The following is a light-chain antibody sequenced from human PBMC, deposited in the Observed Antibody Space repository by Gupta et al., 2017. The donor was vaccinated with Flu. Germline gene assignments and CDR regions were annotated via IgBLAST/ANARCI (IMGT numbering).Light chain of an antibody. V-gene: IGKV3-20*01. CDR3: QQYGSSPLYT. J-gene: IGKJ2*01. CDR1: QGVSSSD. Sequence: TLGWSPGERATLTCRASQGVSSSDLAWYQQKPGQAPRLLIYGASSRATGSPDRCSGSGSGTDVTLTISRLEHEDVAVYYCQQYGSSPLYTFGQGTKLEIK. CDR2: GAS.